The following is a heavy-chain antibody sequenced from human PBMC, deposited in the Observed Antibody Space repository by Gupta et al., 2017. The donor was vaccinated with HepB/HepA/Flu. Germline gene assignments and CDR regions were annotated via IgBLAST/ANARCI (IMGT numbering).Heavy chain of an antibody. CDR3: ARDRPLWFGDEFHNEDAEYLLYGMDV. Sequence: QVQLQESGPGLVKPSGTLSLTCAVSGGSISSSNWWSWVRQPPGKGLEWIGEIYHSGSTNYNPSLKSRVTISVDKSKNQFSLKLSPVTAADTAVYYCARDRPLWFGDEFHNEDAEYLLYGMDVWGQGTTVTVSS. D-gene: IGHD3-10*01. V-gene: IGHV4-4*02. CDR1: GGSISSSNW. J-gene: IGHJ6*02. CDR2: IYHSGST.